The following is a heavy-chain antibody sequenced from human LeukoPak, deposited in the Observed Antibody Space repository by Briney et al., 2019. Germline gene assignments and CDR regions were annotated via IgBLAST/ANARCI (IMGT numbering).Heavy chain of an antibody. CDR1: GFTFSSYS. V-gene: IGHV3-21*01. CDR3: AREFLVGASDY. D-gene: IGHD1-26*01. Sequence: GGSLRLSFAASGFTFSSYSMNWVRQAPGKGLEWVSSMSSSSSYIYYADSVKGRFTISRDNAKNSLYLQMNSLRAEDTAVYYCAREFLVGASDYWGQGTLVTVSS. J-gene: IGHJ4*02. CDR2: MSSSSSYI.